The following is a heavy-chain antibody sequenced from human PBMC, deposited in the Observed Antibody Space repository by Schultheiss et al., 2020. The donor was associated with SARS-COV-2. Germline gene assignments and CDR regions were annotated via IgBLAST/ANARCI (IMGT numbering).Heavy chain of an antibody. V-gene: IGHV1-8*02. CDR1: GYTFTSYA. CDR3: VRGLGYCSSVSCSTDDY. J-gene: IGHJ4*02. Sequence: ASVKVSCKASGYTFTSYAMNWVRQAPGQGLEWMGRINPNSGGTGYAQKFQGRVTMTRDTSISTAYMEVSSLRSEDTAVYYCVRGLGYCSSVSCSTDDYWGQGTLVTVSS. CDR2: INPNSGGT. D-gene: IGHD2-2*02.